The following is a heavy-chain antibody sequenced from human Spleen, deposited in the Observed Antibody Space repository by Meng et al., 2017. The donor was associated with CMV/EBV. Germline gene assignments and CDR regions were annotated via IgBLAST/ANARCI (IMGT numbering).Heavy chain of an antibody. CDR1: GGSISSYY. CDR2: IYYSGST. Sequence: SETLSLTCTVSGGSISSYYWSWIRQPPGKGLEWIGYIYYSGSTNYNPSLKSRVTISVDTSKNQFSLKLSSVTAADTAVYYCAREKRLRVEAGLGWNYYGMDVWGQGTTVTVSS. CDR3: AREKRLRVEAGLGWNYYGMDV. D-gene: IGHD2-15*01. J-gene: IGHJ6*02. V-gene: IGHV4-59*01.